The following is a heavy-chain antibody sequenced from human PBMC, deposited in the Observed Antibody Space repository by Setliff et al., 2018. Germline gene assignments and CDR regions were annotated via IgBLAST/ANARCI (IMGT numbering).Heavy chain of an antibody. CDR1: GNRFTDFF. J-gene: IGHJ5*02. Sequence: ASVKVSCKASGNRFTDFFLHWVRQAPGQGLEWMGWINPNTGDTHYAQKFQGRVTMTRDTSINTAYMELSSLTSDDTAFYYCARSGKFGMRFWFDQWGQGTLVTAPQ. V-gene: IGHV1-2*02. CDR2: INPNTGDT. D-gene: IGHD1-26*01. CDR3: ARSGKFGMRFWFDQ.